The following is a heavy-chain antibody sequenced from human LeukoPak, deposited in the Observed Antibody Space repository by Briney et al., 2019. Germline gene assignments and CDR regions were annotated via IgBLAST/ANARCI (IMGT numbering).Heavy chain of an antibody. D-gene: IGHD5-24*01. Sequence: GGSLRLSYEASGFPFSSYAMNWVRQAPGKGLEWVSTISGSGGSTYYADSVKGRFTISRDKSKNTVYLQMNSLRAEDTAVYYCAKERGYGYNHIDYWGQGTLVTVSS. CDR1: GFPFSSYA. V-gene: IGHV3-23*01. CDR2: ISGSGGST. CDR3: AKERGYGYNHIDY. J-gene: IGHJ4*02.